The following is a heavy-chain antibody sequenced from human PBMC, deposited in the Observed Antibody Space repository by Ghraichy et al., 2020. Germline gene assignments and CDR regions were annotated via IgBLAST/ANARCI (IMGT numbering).Heavy chain of an antibody. D-gene: IGHD3-22*01. Sequence: SQTLSLTCTVSGGSISSSSYYWGWIRQPPGKGLEWIGSIYYSGSTYYNPSLKSRVTISVDTSKNQFSLKLSSVTAADTAVYYCARRSYYYDSSGYYYPRFDYWGQGTLVTVSS. CDR2: IYYSGST. CDR1: GGSISSSSYY. V-gene: IGHV4-39*01. CDR3: ARRSYYYDSSGYYYPRFDY. J-gene: IGHJ4*02.